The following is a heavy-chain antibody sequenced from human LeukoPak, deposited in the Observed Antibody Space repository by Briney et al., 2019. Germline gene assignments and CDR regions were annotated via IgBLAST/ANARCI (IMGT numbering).Heavy chain of an antibody. CDR2: INHSGST. V-gene: IGHV4-34*01. D-gene: IGHD3-10*01. CDR1: GGSFSGYY. CDR3: ARVGQDYYGSGSYYSWFDP. J-gene: IGHJ5*02. Sequence: PSETLSLTCAVYGGSFSGYYWSWIRQPPGKGLEWIGEINHSGSTNYNPSLKSRVTISVDTSKNQFSLKLSSVTAADTAVYYCARVGQDYYGSGSYYSWFDPWGQGTLVTVSS.